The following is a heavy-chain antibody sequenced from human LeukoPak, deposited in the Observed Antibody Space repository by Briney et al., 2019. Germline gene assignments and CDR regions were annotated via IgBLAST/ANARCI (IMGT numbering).Heavy chain of an antibody. CDR1: GFTFSTYG. Sequence: GGSLRLSCAASGFTFSTYGVHWVRQAPGKGLEWEPVISYDGGNNYYADSVQGRFTISRDNSKNTLYLQMNSLRGEDTAVYYCAKEEGSGWFLDHWGQGTLVTVSS. CDR3: AKEEGSGWFLDH. V-gene: IGHV3-30*18. J-gene: IGHJ4*02. CDR2: ISYDGGNN. D-gene: IGHD6-19*01.